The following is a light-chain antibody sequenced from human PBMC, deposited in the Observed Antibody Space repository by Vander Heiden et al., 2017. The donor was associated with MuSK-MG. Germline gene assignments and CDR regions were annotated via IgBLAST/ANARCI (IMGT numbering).Light chain of an antibody. CDR2: GAS. Sequence: IVLTQSPATLSVSPGDRATLSCRPSQSVSSNLAWYQQKPGQAPRLLIDGASTRATGIPARFSGSGSGTAFTLSISSLQSADFAVYYGQQYDNRPPGALTFGGGTKVEIK. J-gene: IGKJ4*01. CDR3: QQYDNRPPGALT. CDR1: QSVSSN. V-gene: IGKV3-15*01.